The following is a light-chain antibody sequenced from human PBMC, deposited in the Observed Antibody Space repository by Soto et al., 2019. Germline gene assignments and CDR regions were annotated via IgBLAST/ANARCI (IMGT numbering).Light chain of an antibody. V-gene: IGKV1-5*03. J-gene: IGKJ5*01. CDR1: QSISSL. Sequence: DIKMTQSPSTLSASVGDRVTITCRASQSISSLLAWYQQKPGRAPTLLIYKASTLDSGVPSRFSGSGSGTEFTLTISSLQPDEFATYYCQQYNSYPLTFGKGTRLEIK. CDR2: KAS. CDR3: QQYNSYPLT.